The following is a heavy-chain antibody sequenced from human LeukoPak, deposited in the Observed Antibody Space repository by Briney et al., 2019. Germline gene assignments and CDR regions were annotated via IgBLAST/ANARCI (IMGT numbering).Heavy chain of an antibody. J-gene: IGHJ4*02. V-gene: IGHV3-15*01. CDR3: AADIPSAIYPIDF. CDR1: TFTFSSAW. D-gene: IGHD2-21*01. Sequence: PGGSLRLSCTASTFTFSSAWMSWVRQAQGKGLEWVGLIKSTADGETTHYAAPVKDRFTLSRDDSIRTLYLQMNNLKTEDTAVYYCAADIPSAIYPIDFWGQGALVTVSS. CDR2: IKSTADGETT.